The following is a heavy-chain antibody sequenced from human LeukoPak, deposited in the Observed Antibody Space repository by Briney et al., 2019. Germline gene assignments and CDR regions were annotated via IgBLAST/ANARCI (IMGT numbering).Heavy chain of an antibody. CDR3: AKDIVATNRKYNWFDP. CDR1: GGSVSSGTYY. V-gene: IGHV4-61*01. CDR2: IYYSGST. D-gene: IGHD5-12*01. J-gene: IGHJ5*02. Sequence: PSETLSLTCTVSGGSVSSGTYYWSWIRQPPGKGLEWIGYIYYSGSTNYNPSLKSRVTISLDTSKNQFSLKLSSVTAADTAVYYCAKDIVATNRKYNWFDPWGQGTLVTVSS.